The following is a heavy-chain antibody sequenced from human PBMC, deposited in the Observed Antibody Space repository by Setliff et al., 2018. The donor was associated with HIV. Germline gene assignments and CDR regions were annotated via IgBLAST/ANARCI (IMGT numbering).Heavy chain of an antibody. CDR2: VRSDGNDK. CDR1: GIIFSNYG. D-gene: IGHD1-7*01. J-gene: IGHJ4*02. CDR3: AKGQYGITGTTFSGPADY. Sequence: PGGSLRLSCAASGIIFSNYGMHWVRQAPGKGLEWVAYVRSDGNDKYYRDSVKGRFTISRDNSKNTLYLQMNSLRAEDTAVYYCAKGQYGITGTTFSGPADYWGQGTLVTVSS. V-gene: IGHV3-30*02.